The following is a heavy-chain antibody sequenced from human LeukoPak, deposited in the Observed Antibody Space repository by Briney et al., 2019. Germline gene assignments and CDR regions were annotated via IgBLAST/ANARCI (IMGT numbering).Heavy chain of an antibody. J-gene: IGHJ5*02. CDR1: GFTFSSYW. CDR2: INQDGSEK. V-gene: IGHV3-7*01. CDR3: AREGCSGGSCYHNWFDP. D-gene: IGHD2-15*01. Sequence: SGGSLRLSCAASGFTFSSYWMSWVCQAPGKGLEWVANINQDGSEKYYVDSVKGRFTISRDNAKNSLYLQMNSLRAEDTAVYYCAREGCSGGSCYHNWFDPWGQGTLVTVSS.